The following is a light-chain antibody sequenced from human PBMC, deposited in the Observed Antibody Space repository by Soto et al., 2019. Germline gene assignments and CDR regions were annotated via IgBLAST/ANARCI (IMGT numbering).Light chain of an antibody. V-gene: IGLV2-14*01. J-gene: IGLJ1*01. CDR3: SSYTSSSTLV. Sequence: QSVLTQPASVSGSPGQSITISCTGTNSDDGGYNYVSWYQQHPGKAPKLMIYEVSNRPSGVSNRFSGSKSGNTASLTISGLRAEDEADYYCSSYTSSSTLVFGTGTKVTVL. CDR1: NSDDGGYNY. CDR2: EVS.